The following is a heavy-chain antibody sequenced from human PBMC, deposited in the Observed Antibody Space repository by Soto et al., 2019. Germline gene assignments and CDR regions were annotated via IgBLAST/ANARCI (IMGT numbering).Heavy chain of an antibody. CDR1: GYTFTSYD. D-gene: IGHD3-3*01. CDR3: ARGLRSYDFWSGSDNSPNYYYYGMDV. Sequence: ASVTGSCTASGYTFTSYDINWVRQTTGQGLEWMGWMNPNSGNTGYAQKFQGRVTMTRNTSISAAYMELSSLRSEDTAVYYCARGLRSYDFWSGSDNSPNYYYYGMDVWGQGTTVTVSS. CDR2: MNPNSGNT. J-gene: IGHJ6*02. V-gene: IGHV1-8*01.